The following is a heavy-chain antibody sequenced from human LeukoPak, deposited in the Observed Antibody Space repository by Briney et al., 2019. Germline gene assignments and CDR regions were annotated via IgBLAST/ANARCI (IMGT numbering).Heavy chain of an antibody. CDR1: GYTFTGYY. V-gene: IGHV1-2*02. CDR2: INPNSGGT. J-gene: IGHJ4*02. CDR3: ARPCCSGGSCYSPFDY. D-gene: IGHD2-15*01. Sequence: GSSVKVSFKASGYTFTGYYMHWVRQAPGQGLEWMGWINPNSGGTNYAQKFQGRVTMTRDTSISTAYMELSRLRSDDTAVYYCARPCCSGGSCYSPFDYWGQGTLVTVSS.